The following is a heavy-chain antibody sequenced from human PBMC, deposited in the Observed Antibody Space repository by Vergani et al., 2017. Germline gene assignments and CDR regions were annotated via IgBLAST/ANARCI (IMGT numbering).Heavy chain of an antibody. D-gene: IGHD5-12*01. CDR1: GYSIGSGFY. J-gene: IGHJ4*02. Sequence: QVQMQESGPGLVKPSETLSLTCSVSGYSIGSGFYWAWIRQSPGEGLQWLTSIHNRGKTYHNPSLKSRVSVSLDTSKNRFSLNLTSVTATDTAVYYCTRQPQEGASGPPSVPTWGQGISVIVSS. V-gene: IGHV4-38-2*01. CDR2: IHNRGKT. CDR3: TRQPQEGASGPPSVPT.